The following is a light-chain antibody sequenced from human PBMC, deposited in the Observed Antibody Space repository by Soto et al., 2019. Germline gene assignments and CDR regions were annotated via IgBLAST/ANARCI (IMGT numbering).Light chain of an antibody. CDR2: GAS. Sequence: EIVLTQSPATLSLSPGEAATLSCRAGQSVGNNYLAWYQQKPGQAPRPLIYGASNRVSGISGRFSGSGSGTDFTLTISSLEPEDFAVYYCHQYGSSPPWTFGQGTKVDIK. J-gene: IGKJ1*01. CDR3: HQYGSSPPWT. V-gene: IGKV3-20*01. CDR1: QSVGNNY.